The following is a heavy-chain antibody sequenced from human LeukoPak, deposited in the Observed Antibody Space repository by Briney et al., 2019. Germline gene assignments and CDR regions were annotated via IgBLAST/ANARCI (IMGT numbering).Heavy chain of an antibody. J-gene: IGHJ3*02. V-gene: IGHV1-2*02. CDR3: ARERGYCSSSSCYTSDAFDI. CDR2: INPNSGGT. D-gene: IGHD2-2*02. Sequence: ASVKVSCKTSGYTFTGYFLHWVRQAPGHGLEWMGWINPNSGGTKYAQRFQVRVTMTRDTSISTAYMELSRLTSDDTAVYHCARERGYCSSSSCYTSDAFDIWGQGTMVTVSS. CDR1: GYTFTGYF.